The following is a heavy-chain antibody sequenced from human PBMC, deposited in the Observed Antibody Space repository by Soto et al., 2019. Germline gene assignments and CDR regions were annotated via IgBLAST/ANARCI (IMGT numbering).Heavy chain of an antibody. CDR3: AKGARIAVTDTTHFDY. CDR1: GFTFSGYG. Sequence: PGGSLRLSCAASGFTFSGYGMHWVRQAPAKGLEWVAVLSYDESNKYYADSVKGRFTISRDNSKNTLYLQMNSLRPEDTAVYYCAKGARIAVTDTTHFDYWGQGTLVTVSS. D-gene: IGHD6-19*01. V-gene: IGHV3-30*18. J-gene: IGHJ4*02. CDR2: LSYDESNK.